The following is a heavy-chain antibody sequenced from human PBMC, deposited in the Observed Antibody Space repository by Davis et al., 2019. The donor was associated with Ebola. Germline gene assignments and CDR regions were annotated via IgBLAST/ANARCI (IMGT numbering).Heavy chain of an antibody. Sequence: GGSLRLSCAASGFTFSSYAMTWVRQAPGKRLEWVSAISGSGSDTYYADSVKGRFTISRDTSKNTLYLQMNSLRAEDTAVYYCAKEYGYHYDGSGSYIHAFDFWGQGTQVTVSS. CDR3: AKEYGYHYDGSGSYIHAFDF. J-gene: IGHJ4*02. V-gene: IGHV3-23*01. CDR1: GFTFSSYA. D-gene: IGHD3-22*01. CDR2: ISGSGSDT.